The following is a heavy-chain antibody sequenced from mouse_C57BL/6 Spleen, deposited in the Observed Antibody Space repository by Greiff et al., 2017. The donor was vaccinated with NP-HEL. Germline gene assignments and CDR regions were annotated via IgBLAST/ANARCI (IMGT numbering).Heavy chain of an antibody. CDR2: IHPNSGST. Sequence: QVQLKQPGAELVKPGASVTLSCKASGYTFTSYWMHWVKQRPGQGLEWIGMIHPNSGSTNYNEKFKSKATLTVDTSSSTAYMQLSSLTSEDSAVYYCARRVDGGYYEDYWGQGTTLTVSS. V-gene: IGHV1-64*01. D-gene: IGHD2-3*01. CDR1: GYTFTSYW. CDR3: ARRVDGGYYEDY. J-gene: IGHJ2*01.